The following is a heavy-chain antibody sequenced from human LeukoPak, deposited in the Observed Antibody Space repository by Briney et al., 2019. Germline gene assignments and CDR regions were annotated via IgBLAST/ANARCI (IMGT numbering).Heavy chain of an antibody. D-gene: IGHD3-10*01. J-gene: IGHJ6*03. V-gene: IGHV1-2*02. CDR1: GYTFTGYY. CDR3: AKDRGPRFLYMDV. Sequence: ASVKVSCKASGYTFTGYYMHWVRQAPGQGLEWMGWINPNSGGTNYAQKFQGRVTMTRDTSISTAYMELSRLRSDDTALYYCAKDRGPRFLYMDVWAKGTTVTVSS. CDR2: INPNSGGT.